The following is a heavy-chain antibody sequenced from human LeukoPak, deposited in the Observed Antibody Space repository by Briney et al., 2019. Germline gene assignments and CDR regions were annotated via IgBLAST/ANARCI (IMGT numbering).Heavy chain of an antibody. Sequence: ASVKVSCKASGYTFTGYHLHWVRQAPGQGLEWMGRVNPKSGDTNYAQKFQGRVTMTRDTSIGTAYMQLSSLRSDDTAVYYCARGSAGSTDYWGQGTLVTVSS. D-gene: IGHD1-26*01. J-gene: IGHJ4*02. V-gene: IGHV1-2*06. CDR1: GYTFTGYH. CDR3: ARGSAGSTDY. CDR2: VNPKSGDT.